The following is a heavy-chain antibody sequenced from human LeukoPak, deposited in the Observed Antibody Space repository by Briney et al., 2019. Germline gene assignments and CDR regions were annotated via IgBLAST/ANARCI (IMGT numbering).Heavy chain of an antibody. D-gene: IGHD6-19*01. CDR1: GFTFSSYS. CDR3: AREVAVADYYYYYYYMDV. V-gene: IGHV3-48*04. J-gene: IGHJ6*03. CDR2: ISSSGSTI. Sequence: GGSLRLSCAASGFTFSSYSMNWVRQAPGKGLEWVSYISSSGSTIYYADSVKGRFTISRDNAKNSLYLQMNSLRAEDTAVYYCAREVAVADYYYYYYYMDVWGKGTTVTVSS.